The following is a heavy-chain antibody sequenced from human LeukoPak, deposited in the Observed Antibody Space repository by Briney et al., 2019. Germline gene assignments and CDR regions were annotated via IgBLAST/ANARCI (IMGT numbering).Heavy chain of an antibody. Sequence: SETLSLTCTVSGGSISSSSYYWGWIRQPPGKGLEWIGSIYYSGSTYYNPSLKSRVTISVDTSKNQFSLKLSSVTAADTAVYYCASTVRGVISYSDYWGQGTLVTVSS. CDR2: IYYSGST. V-gene: IGHV4-39*01. CDR1: GGSISSSSYY. J-gene: IGHJ4*02. CDR3: ASTVRGVISYSDY. D-gene: IGHD3-10*01.